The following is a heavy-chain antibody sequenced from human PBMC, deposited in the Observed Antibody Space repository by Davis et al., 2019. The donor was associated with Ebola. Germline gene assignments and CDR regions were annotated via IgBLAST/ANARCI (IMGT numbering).Heavy chain of an antibody. CDR1: GFPFCSHW. V-gene: IGHV3-7*01. J-gene: IGHJ5*02. D-gene: IGHD5-12*01. Sequence: GESLKIPCAASGFPFCSHWMSLVRQALGKGLEWVANIKQDGSEKYYVDSVKGRFTISRDNAKNSLYLQMNSLRAEDTAVYYCARDQGRYSGYVDPWGQGTLVTVSS. CDR3: ARDQGRYSGYVDP. CDR2: IKQDGSEK.